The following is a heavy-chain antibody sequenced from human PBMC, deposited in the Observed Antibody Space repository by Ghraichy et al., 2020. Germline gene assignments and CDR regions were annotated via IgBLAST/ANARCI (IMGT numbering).Heavy chain of an antibody. CDR1: GFTFSSYA. CDR3: AKEPVSNYDFWRNDYWYFDL. Sequence: GGSLRLSCAASGFTFSSYAMSWVRQAPGKGLEWVSAISGSGGSTYYADSVKGRFTISRDNSKNTLYLQMNSLRAEDTAVYYCAKEPVSNYDFWRNDYWYFDLWGRGTLVTVSS. V-gene: IGHV3-23*01. D-gene: IGHD3-3*01. J-gene: IGHJ2*01. CDR2: ISGSGGST.